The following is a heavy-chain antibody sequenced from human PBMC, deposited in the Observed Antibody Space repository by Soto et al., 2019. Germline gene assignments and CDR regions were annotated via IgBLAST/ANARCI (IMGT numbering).Heavy chain of an antibody. CDR3: TRDYGVYISGYPASH. CDR1: GGSLSGHY. D-gene: IGHD4-17*01. CDR2: IYHSGST. J-gene: IGHJ4*02. Sequence: QVQLQQWGAGLLKPSETLSLTCAVHGGSLSGHYWSWIRQSPGKGLEWIGEIYHSGSTKYNPSLKRRVTISVDMSKIQFFLLLRSVAAADTALYYGTRDYGVYISGYPASHWGQGTLVTVSS. V-gene: IGHV4-34*01.